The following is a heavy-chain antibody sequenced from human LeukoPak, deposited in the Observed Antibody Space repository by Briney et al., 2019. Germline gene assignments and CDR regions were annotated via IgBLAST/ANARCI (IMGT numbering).Heavy chain of an antibody. CDR1: GYTFTGYY. V-gene: IGHV1-2*06. Sequence: ASVKVSCKASGYTFTGYYMHWVRQAPGQGLEWMGRINPNSGGINYAQKFQGRVTMTRDTSISTAYMELSRLRSDDTAVYYCAREFQGRGDSRPRNFDYWGQGTLVTVSS. D-gene: IGHD3-22*01. J-gene: IGHJ4*02. CDR2: INPNSGGI. CDR3: AREFQGRGDSRPRNFDY.